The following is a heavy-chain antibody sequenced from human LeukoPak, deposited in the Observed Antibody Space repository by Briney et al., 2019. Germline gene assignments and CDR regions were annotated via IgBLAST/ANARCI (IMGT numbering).Heavy chain of an antibody. CDR1: GYTFTSYG. J-gene: IGHJ4*02. CDR3: ASSLGGGGSYIFDY. Sequence: ASVKVSCKASGYTFTSYGISWVRQAPGQGLEWMGWISAYNGNTNYAQKLQGRVTMTTDTSTSTAYMELSRLRSDDTAVYYCASSLGGGGSYIFDYWGQGTLVTVSS. D-gene: IGHD1-26*01. CDR2: ISAYNGNT. V-gene: IGHV1-18*01.